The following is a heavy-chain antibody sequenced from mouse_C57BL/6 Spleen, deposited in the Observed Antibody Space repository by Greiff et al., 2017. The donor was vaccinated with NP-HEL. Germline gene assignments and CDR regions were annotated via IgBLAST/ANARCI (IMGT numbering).Heavy chain of an antibody. D-gene: IGHD2-10*02. CDR3: AKPPSYWYFDV. CDR2: ISSGSSTI. V-gene: IGHV5-17*01. CDR1: GFTFSDYG. Sequence: EVQLVESGGGLVKPGGSLKLSCAASGFTFSDYGMHWVRQAPEQGLEWVAYISSGSSTIYYADTVKGRSTISGDNAKNTLFLQMTSLRSEDTAMYYCAKPPSYWYFDVWGTGTTVTVSS. J-gene: IGHJ1*03.